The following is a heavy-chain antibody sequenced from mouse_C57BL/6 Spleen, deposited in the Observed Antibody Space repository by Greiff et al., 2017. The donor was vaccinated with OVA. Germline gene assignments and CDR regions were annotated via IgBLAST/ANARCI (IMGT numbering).Heavy chain of an antibody. Sequence: QVQLQQSGAELVRPGASVTLSCQASGYPFTDSEMHWVEPTPLPGLEWIGAIDPETGGTAYNQKFKGKAILTADKSSSTAYMELRSLTSEDSAVYYSLYYDYDRAYWGQGTLVTVSA. V-gene: IGHV1-15*01. CDR2: IDPETGGT. D-gene: IGHD2-4*01. CDR3: LYYDYDRAY. CDR1: GYPFTDSE. J-gene: IGHJ3*01.